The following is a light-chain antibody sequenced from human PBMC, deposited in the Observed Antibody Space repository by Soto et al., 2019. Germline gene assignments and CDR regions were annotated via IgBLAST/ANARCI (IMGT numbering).Light chain of an antibody. CDR3: QQLNTYHTT. J-gene: IGKJ1*01. Sequence: MQFTQSPSSLSASVGARGTVTCRASQGISSFLAWYQHKAGKAPKLLIYAASTLRSGVPSRFSGSGSATDFTLTISRLRPDDFATYYCQQLNTYHTTFGQGTKVYI. V-gene: IGKV1-9*01. CDR2: AAS. CDR1: QGISSF.